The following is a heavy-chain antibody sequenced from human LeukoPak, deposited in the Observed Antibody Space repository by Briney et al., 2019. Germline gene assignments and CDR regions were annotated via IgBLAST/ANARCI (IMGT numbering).Heavy chain of an antibody. CDR2: ISGSGGST. D-gene: IGHD6-6*01. CDR3: AKDRYSSSSGLEFDY. J-gene: IGHJ4*02. V-gene: IGHV3-23*01. CDR1: GFTFSSYA. Sequence: GGSLRLSCAASGFTFSSYAMRWVRQAPGKGLEWVSAISGSGGSTYYADSVKGRCTISRDNSKNTLYLQMNSLGAEDTAVYYCAKDRYSSSSGLEFDYWGQGTLVTVSS.